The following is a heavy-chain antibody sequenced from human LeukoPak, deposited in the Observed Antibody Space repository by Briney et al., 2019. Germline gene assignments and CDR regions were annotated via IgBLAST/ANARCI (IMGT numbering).Heavy chain of an antibody. CDR2: ISYDGSNK. Sequence: GRSLRLSCAASGFTFSSYAMHWVRQAPGTGLECVAVISYDGSNKYYADSVKGRFTISRDNSKNTLYLQMNRLRAEETAVYYCARGGIQLWTSFDYWGQGTLVTVSS. CDR1: GFTFSSYA. D-gene: IGHD5-18*01. J-gene: IGHJ4*02. V-gene: IGHV3-30*04. CDR3: ARGGIQLWTSFDY.